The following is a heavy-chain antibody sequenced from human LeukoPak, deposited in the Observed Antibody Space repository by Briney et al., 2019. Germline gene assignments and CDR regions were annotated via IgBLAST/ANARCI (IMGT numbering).Heavy chain of an antibody. CDR2: ISGSGGST. Sequence: GGSLRLSCAASGFTFSRYAMNWVRQAPGKGLEWVSAISGSGGSTYYADSVKDRFTISRDNSKNTLYLHMNSLRAEDTAVYYCAKSGAFDIWGQGTMVTVSS. D-gene: IGHD6-25*01. CDR1: GFTFSRYA. J-gene: IGHJ3*02. V-gene: IGHV3-23*01. CDR3: AKSGAFDI.